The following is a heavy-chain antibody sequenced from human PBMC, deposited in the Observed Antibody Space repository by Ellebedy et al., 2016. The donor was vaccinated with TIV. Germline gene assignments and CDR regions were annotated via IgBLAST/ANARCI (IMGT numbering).Heavy chain of an antibody. Sequence: PGGSLRLSCAASGFTFSSYNMHWVRQAPGKGLEWVAVIWYDGSNKYYADSVKGRFTISRDNSKNTLYLQMNNLRAEDTAMYYCVRGYSGYDWLNRIFDYWGQGTLVTVSS. D-gene: IGHD5-12*01. J-gene: IGHJ4*02. CDR1: GFTFSSYN. CDR2: IWYDGSNK. V-gene: IGHV3-33*01. CDR3: VRGYSGYDWLNRIFDY.